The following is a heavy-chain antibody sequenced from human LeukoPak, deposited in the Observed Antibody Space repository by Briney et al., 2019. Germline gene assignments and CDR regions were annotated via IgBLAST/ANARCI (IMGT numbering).Heavy chain of an antibody. CDR1: GFTFTSSA. Sequence: SVKVSCKASGFTFTSSAMQWVRQARGQRLEWIGWIVVGSGNTNYAQKFQERVTITRDMSTSTAYMELSSLRSEDTAVYYCAAEHYDFWSGYPLGMDVWGQGTTVTVSS. V-gene: IGHV1-58*02. CDR2: IVVGSGNT. J-gene: IGHJ6*02. CDR3: AAEHYDFWSGYPLGMDV. D-gene: IGHD3-3*01.